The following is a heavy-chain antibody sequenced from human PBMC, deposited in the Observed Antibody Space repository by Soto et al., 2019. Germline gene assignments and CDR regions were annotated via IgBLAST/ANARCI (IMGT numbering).Heavy chain of an antibody. CDR3: ARSSAMGSQGPDDNGMDV. D-gene: IGHD6-13*01. V-gene: IGHV1-18*04. J-gene: IGHJ6*02. CDR2: ISAYNGNT. CDR1: GYIFTNYG. Sequence: QDHLVQSGPEVKKPGASVKVSCKASGYIFTNYGFNWVRQAPGQGLEWMGWISAYNGNTNFAQTVQGRLTMTTDTSTATSYMELRSLTYDDTAVYFCARSSAMGSQGPDDNGMDVWGQGTTVTV.